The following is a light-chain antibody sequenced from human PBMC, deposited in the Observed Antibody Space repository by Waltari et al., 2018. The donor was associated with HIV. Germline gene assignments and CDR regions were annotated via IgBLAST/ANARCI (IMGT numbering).Light chain of an antibody. CDR3: LLSYSGARGV. CDR1: TGAVTSGHY. CDR2: DTS. V-gene: IGLV7-46*01. J-gene: IGLJ2*01. Sequence: QAVVTQEPSLTVSPGGTVTLTCGSSTGAVTSGHYPYWFQQKPGQAPRTLICDTSNKHSWTPARFSGSLLGDKAALTLSGAQPEDEAEYYCLLSYSGARGVFGGGTKLTVL.